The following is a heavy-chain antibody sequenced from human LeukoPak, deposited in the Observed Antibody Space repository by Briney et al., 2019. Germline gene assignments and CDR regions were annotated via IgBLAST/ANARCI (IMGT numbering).Heavy chain of an antibody. CDR2: VYYSGST. Sequence: SETLSLTCTVSGGSFEHYFWSWIRQPPGKGLVWIGYVYYSGSTDYSPSLKSRLTISADTSKNQFSLKLSSVTAADTAVYYCASHRRSHGSEYWGQGTLVTVSS. J-gene: IGHJ4*02. CDR1: GGSFEHYF. V-gene: IGHV4-59*01. D-gene: IGHD3-10*01. CDR3: ASHRRSHGSEY.